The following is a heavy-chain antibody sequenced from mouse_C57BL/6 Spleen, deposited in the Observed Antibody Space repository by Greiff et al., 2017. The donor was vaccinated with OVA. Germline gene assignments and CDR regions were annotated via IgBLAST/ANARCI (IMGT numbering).Heavy chain of an antibody. V-gene: IGHV1-54*01. Sequence: QVQLQQSGAELVRPGTSVKASCKASGYAFTNYLIEWVKQRPGQGLEWIGVINPGSGGTNYNEKFKGKATLTADKSSSTAYMQLSSLTSEDAAVYFCARGGPFDYWGQGTTLTVSS. CDR2: INPGSGGT. CDR1: GYAFTNYL. CDR3: ARGGPFDY. J-gene: IGHJ2*01.